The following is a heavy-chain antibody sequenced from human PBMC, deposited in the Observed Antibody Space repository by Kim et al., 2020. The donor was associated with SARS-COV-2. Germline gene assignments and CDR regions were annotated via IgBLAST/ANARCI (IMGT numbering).Heavy chain of an antibody. D-gene: IGHD3-3*01. CDR2: IIPYNCVT. Sequence: ASVKVSCKTSGYTFISFCISWVRQAPGQGLEWMAWIIPYNCVTYYAQTFQDRVTMTTDTSTSTAYMELSCLSSDDSAVFFCVSDFGLLSPFPAFFFYWG. CDR3: VSDFGLLSPFPAFFFY. CDR1: GYTFISFC. J-gene: IGHJ4*01. V-gene: IGHV1-18*01.